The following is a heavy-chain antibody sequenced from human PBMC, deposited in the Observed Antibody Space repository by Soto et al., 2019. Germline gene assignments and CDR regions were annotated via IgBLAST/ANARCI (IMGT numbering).Heavy chain of an antibody. CDR3: ARVTTVVRTFDY. CDR1: GGSISSYY. J-gene: IGHJ4*02. CDR2: IYYSGST. V-gene: IGHV4-59*01. D-gene: IGHD4-17*01. Sequence: ETLSLTCTVSGGSISSYYWSWIRQPPGKGLEWIGYIYYSGSTNYNPSLKSRVTISVDTSKNQFSLKLSSVTAADTAVYYCARVTTVVRTFDYWGQGTLVTVSS.